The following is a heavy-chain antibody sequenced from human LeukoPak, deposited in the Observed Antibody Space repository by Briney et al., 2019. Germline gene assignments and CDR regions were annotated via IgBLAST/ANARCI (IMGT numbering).Heavy chain of an antibody. CDR2: MNPNSGNT. D-gene: IGHD5/OR15-5a*01. J-gene: IGHJ5*02. CDR1: GYTFTSYD. Sequence: ASVKVSCKASGYTFTSYDINWVRQATGQGLEWMGWMNPNSGNTGYAQKFQGRVTMTRNTSISTAYMELSSLRSEDTAVYYCARDNVFSPNWFDPWGQGTLVTVSS. CDR3: ARDNVFSPNWFDP. V-gene: IGHV1-8*01.